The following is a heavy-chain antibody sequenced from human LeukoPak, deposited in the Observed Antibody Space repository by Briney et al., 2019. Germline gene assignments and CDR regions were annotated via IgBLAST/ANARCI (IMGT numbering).Heavy chain of an antibody. CDR3: ACIAVAGTPNRGVDY. CDR2: IYPGDSDT. Sequence: GESLKISCKGSGYSFTSYWIGWVRQMPGKGLEWMGIIYPGDSDTRYSPSFQGQVTISADKSISTAYLQWSSLKASDTAMYYCACIAVAGTPNRGVDYWGQGTLVTVSS. V-gene: IGHV5-51*01. CDR1: GYSFTSYW. J-gene: IGHJ4*02. D-gene: IGHD6-19*01.